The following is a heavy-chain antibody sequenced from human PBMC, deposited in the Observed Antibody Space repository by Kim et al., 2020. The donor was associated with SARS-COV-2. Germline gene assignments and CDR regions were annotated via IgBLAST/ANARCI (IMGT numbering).Heavy chain of an antibody. Sequence: DPVKGLFTISRDNSKNSVYLQMISLRVEDTAVYYCARAQGSTNWYSVDFWGQGTLVTVAS. D-gene: IGHD6-13*01. V-gene: IGHV3-30*07. CDR3: ARAQGSTNWYSVDF. J-gene: IGHJ4*02.